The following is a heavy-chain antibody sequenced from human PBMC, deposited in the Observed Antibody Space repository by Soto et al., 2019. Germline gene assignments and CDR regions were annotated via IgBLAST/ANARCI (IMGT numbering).Heavy chain of an antibody. CDR1: GGSISSYY. CDR3: AREQYNWKL. V-gene: IGHV4-59*01. D-gene: IGHD1-20*01. CDR2: VYHTGNT. J-gene: IGHJ4*02. Sequence: SETPSLTYTGSGGSISSYYWSWIRQPPGKGLEWIGYVYHTGNTYYNPSLKSRVTISLDTSKNEVSLRLKSVTAADTAVYYCAREQYNWKLWGQGTLVTVSS.